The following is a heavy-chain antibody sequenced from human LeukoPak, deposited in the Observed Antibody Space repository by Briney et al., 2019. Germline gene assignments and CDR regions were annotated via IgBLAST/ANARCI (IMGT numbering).Heavy chain of an antibody. CDR3: ARTAGRTFDY. CDR2: IIPIFGTA. Sequence: ASVKVSCKASGGTFSSYAISWVRQAPGQGLEWMGGIIPIFGTANYAQKFQGRVTMTRDTSTSTVYMELSSLRSEDTAVYYCARTAGRTFDYWGQGTLVTVSS. V-gene: IGHV1-69*05. J-gene: IGHJ4*02. CDR1: GGTFSSYA. D-gene: IGHD6-6*01.